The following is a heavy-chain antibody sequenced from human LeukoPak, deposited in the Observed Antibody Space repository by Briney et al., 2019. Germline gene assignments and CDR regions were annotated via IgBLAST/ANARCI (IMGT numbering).Heavy chain of an antibody. CDR3: AKGTVDY. CDR2: ISGSGGST. Sequence: RAGGSLRLSCVVSGFTFSNYAMSWVRQAPGKGLEWVSAISGSGGSTYYADSVKGRFTISRDNSKNTLYLQMNSLRAEDTAVYYCAKGTVDYWGQGTLVTVSS. CDR1: GFTFSNYA. V-gene: IGHV3-23*01. J-gene: IGHJ4*02.